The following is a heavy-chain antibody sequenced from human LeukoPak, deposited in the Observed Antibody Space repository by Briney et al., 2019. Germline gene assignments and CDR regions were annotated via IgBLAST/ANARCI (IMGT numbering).Heavy chain of an antibody. Sequence: SETLSLTRTVSGGSISSYYWSWIRQPAGKGLEWIGRIYTSGSTNYNPSLKSRVTMSVDTSKNQFSLKLCSVTAADTAVYYCAREGYYDFWSGLPYYYYYMDVWGKGTTVTVSS. CDR3: AREGYYDFWSGLPYYYYYMDV. J-gene: IGHJ6*03. V-gene: IGHV4-4*07. CDR1: GGSISSYY. D-gene: IGHD3-3*01. CDR2: IYTSGST.